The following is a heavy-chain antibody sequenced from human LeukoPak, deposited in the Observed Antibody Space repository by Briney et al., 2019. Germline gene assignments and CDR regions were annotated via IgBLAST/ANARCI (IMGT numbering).Heavy chain of an antibody. Sequence: ASVKVSCKASGYTFTAYYIHWVRQAPGHGLEWMGWINPKTLSTNYAQKFRGRVTLTRDASITTVYMELSSLRSDDTAVYYCARDSLSDDSSGYYDFWGQGALVTVST. CDR1: GYTFTAYY. CDR2: INPKTLST. V-gene: IGHV1-2*02. D-gene: IGHD3-22*01. CDR3: ARDSLSDDSSGYYDF. J-gene: IGHJ4*02.